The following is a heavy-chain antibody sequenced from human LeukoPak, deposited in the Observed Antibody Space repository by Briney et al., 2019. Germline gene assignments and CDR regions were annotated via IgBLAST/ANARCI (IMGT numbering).Heavy chain of an antibody. J-gene: IGHJ5*02. CDR1: GGSITSGFYY. Sequence: SETLSLTCTVSGGSITSGFYYWSWIRQPAGKGLEWIGRIYTSGSTNYNPSLKSRVTMSVDTSKNQFSLKLSSVTAADTAVYYCARDTYYYGSGSRSDTSINWFDPWGQGTLVTVSS. CDR2: IYTSGST. CDR3: ARDTYYYGSGSRSDTSINWFDP. D-gene: IGHD3-10*01. V-gene: IGHV4-61*02.